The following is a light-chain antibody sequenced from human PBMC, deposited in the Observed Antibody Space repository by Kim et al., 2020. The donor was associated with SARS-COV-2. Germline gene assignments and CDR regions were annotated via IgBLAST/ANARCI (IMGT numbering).Light chain of an antibody. CDR2: QDN. CDR1: KLGDKY. J-gene: IGLJ2*01. CDR3: QAWDSSTAV. V-gene: IGLV3-1*01. Sequence: SVSQGKTASITWSGDKLGDKYDSWYQQKTGQSPVLVIYQDNKRHSGIPERFSGSNSGNTATLTISGTQAMDEADYYCQAWDSSTAVFGGGNQLTVL.